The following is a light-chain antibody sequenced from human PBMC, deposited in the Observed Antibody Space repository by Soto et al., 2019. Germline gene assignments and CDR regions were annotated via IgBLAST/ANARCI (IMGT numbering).Light chain of an antibody. CDR2: WVS. CDR1: QSVLYSSNNKNY. CDR3: QQYYSTPYT. J-gene: IGKJ2*01. V-gene: IGKV4-1*01. Sequence: IVMTQSPDSLAVSLGERATINCKSSQSVLYSSNNKNYLAWYQQKLGQPPKLLIYWVSTRESGVPDRVSGSGSGTDFSLTISSLQAEDVAVYYCQQYYSTPYTFGQGTKLEIK.